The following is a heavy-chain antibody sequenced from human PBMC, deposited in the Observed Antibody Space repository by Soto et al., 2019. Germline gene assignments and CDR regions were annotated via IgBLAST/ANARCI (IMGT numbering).Heavy chain of an antibody. CDR2: ISGSGGST. J-gene: IGHJ5*02. V-gene: IGHV3-23*01. CDR3: AKAFARGRRGGNWFDP. CDR1: GFTFSSYA. D-gene: IGHD1-1*01. Sequence: GGSLRLSCAASGFTFSSYAMSWVRQAPGKGLEWVSAISGSGGSTYYADSVKGRFTISRDNSKNTLYLQMNSLRAEDTAVYYCAKAFARGRRGGNWFDPWGQGTLVTVSS.